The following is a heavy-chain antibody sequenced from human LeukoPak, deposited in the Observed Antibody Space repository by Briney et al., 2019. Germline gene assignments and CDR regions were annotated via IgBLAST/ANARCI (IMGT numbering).Heavy chain of an antibody. V-gene: IGHV4-38-2*01. Sequence: SETLSLTCAVSGYSISSGYYWGWIRQPPGKGLEWIGSIYHSGSTYYNPSLKSRVTISVDTSKNQFSLKLSSVTAADTAVYYCARQHDFWSRYASGFDPWGQGTLVTVSS. D-gene: IGHD3-3*01. CDR2: IYHSGST. CDR3: ARQHDFWSRYASGFDP. CDR1: GYSISSGYY. J-gene: IGHJ5*02.